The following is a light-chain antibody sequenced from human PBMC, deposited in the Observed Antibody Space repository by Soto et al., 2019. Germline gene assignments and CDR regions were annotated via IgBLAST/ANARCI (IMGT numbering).Light chain of an antibody. Sequence: QSALTQPASVSGSPGQSITISCTGTSSDVGGYNYVSWYQQRPGKAPKFMIYEVTNRPSGVSNRFSGSKSGNTASLTISGLQAEDEADYYCASYTSRGTLVFGTGTKVTV. CDR1: SSDVGGYNY. CDR2: EVT. J-gene: IGLJ1*01. CDR3: ASYTSRGTLV. V-gene: IGLV2-14*01.